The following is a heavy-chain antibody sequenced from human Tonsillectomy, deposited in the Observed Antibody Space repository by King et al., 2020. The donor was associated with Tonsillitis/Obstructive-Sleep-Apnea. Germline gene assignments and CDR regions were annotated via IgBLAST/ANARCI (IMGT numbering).Heavy chain of an antibody. CDR1: GGTFNTYA. J-gene: IGHJ4*02. CDR2: IIPILGIP. V-gene: IGHV1-69*09. D-gene: IGHD5-12*01. CDR3: ARENIDLVADDY. Sequence: VQLVESGAEVKKPGSSVKVSCKASGGTFNTYAVSWVRQAPGQGLEWMGRIIPILGIPTYAQNFQGRVTMTADTSTTTAYMELSSLRSEDTAIYYCARENIDLVADDYGGQGTVVTVSS.